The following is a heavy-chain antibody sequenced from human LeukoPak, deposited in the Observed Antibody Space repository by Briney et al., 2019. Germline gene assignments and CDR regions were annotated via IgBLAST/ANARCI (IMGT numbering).Heavy chain of an antibody. V-gene: IGHV3-30*03. J-gene: IGHJ3*02. CDR2: ISYDGSNK. Sequence: PGGSLRLSCTASGFTFSSYGMHWVRQAPDKGLEWVAVISYDGSNKYYADSVKGRFTISRDSSKYTLYLQMNSLKPEDTAVYYCARAFRGRGRRVDAFDIWGQGTMVTVSS. CDR3: ARAFRGRGRRVDAFDI. CDR1: GFTFSSYG. D-gene: IGHD3-16*01.